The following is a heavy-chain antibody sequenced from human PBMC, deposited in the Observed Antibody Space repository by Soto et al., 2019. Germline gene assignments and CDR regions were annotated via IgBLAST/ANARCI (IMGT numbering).Heavy chain of an antibody. J-gene: IGHJ5*01. CDR2: MNPNSGNM. CDR1: GYTFTSYH. D-gene: IGHD5-18*01. Sequence: QVQLVQSGAEVKKPGSSVKVSCKASGYTFTSYHINWVRQATAQGHEWMGWMNPNSGNMGFAQKFQGRVTMTRNTSITTAYMELSRLRSEDTAVYYWATVRGTGDTTMSFDSLGQGTLGSVSS. V-gene: IGHV1-8*01. CDR3: ATVRGTGDTTMSFDS.